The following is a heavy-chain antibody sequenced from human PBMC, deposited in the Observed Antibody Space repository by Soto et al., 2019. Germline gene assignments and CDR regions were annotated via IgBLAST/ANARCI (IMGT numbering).Heavy chain of an antibody. CDR2: IIPIFGTA. CDR3: ARDRGPSSGYYPYWFDP. V-gene: IGHV1-69*12. J-gene: IGHJ5*02. CDR1: GGTFSSYA. Sequence: QVQLVQSGAEVKKPGSSVKVSCKASGGTFSSYAISWVRQAPGQGLEWMGEIIPIFGTANYAQKFQGRATITADDSTSTAYMELSSLRSEDTAVYYCARDRGPSSGYYPYWFDPWGQGTLVTVSS. D-gene: IGHD3-22*01.